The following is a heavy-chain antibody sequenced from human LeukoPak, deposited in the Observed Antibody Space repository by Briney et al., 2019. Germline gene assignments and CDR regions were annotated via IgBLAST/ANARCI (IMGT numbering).Heavy chain of an antibody. D-gene: IGHD3-10*01. Sequence: SQTLSLTCAISGDSVSSNSAAWNWIRQSPSRGLEWLGRTYYRSKWYNDYAVSVKSRITINPDTSKNQFSLKLSSVTAADTAVYYCARFSGFLWFGELLRRDAFDIWGQGTMVTVSS. V-gene: IGHV6-1*01. J-gene: IGHJ3*02. CDR3: ARFSGFLWFGELLRRDAFDI. CDR1: GDSVSSNSAA. CDR2: TYYRSKWYN.